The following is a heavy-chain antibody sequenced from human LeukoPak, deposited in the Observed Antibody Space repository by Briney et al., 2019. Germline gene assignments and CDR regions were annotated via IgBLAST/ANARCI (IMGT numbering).Heavy chain of an antibody. Sequence: SETLSLTCTVSGGSVRSGNYFWSWIRQSPGKGLEWIGYIYFRGNTKYSPSLESRVTISEDPSKNQFSLRLTSLTAADTAVYYCARVDWWFDIMTGWPAITNNGMDVWGQGTTVIVSS. D-gene: IGHD3-9*01. CDR1: GGSVRSGNYF. V-gene: IGHV4-61*01. CDR3: ARVDWWFDIMTGWPAITNNGMDV. CDR2: IYFRGNT. J-gene: IGHJ6*02.